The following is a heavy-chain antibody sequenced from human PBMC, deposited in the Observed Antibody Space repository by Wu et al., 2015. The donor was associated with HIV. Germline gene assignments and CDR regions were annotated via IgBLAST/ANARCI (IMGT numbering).Heavy chain of an antibody. V-gene: IGHV1-69*05. J-gene: IGHJ1*01. CDR2: IIPIFGTA. D-gene: IGHD3-22*01. Sequence: QVQLVQSGAEVKKPGSSVKVSCKASGGTFSSYAISWVRQAPGQGLEWMGGIIPIFGTANYAQKFQGRVTITTDESTSTAYMELSSLRSEDTAVYYCARGLLNYYDSSGYYYGEYFQHWGQGTLVTVSS. CDR3: ARGLLNYYDSSGYYYGEYFQH. CDR1: GGTFSSYA.